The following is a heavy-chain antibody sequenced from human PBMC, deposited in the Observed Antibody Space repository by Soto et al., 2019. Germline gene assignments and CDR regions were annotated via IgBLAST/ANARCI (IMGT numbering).Heavy chain of an antibody. CDR1: GGSFSDYY. CDR2: INHSGST. D-gene: IGHD2-15*01. CDR3: ARAQATVVVVGR. V-gene: IGHV4-34*01. Sequence: PSEPLSLTYGVSGGSFSDYYWSWIRQPPGTGLEWIGEINHSGSTNYNPSLKSRVTISVDTSKNQFSLKLTSVTAADTAVYYCARAQATVVVVGRWGQGTLVTVSS. J-gene: IGHJ4*02.